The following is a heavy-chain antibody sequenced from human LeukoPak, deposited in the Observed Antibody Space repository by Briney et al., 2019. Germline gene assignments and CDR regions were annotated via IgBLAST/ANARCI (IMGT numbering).Heavy chain of an antibody. CDR3: AKGVARFGYGALLDY. J-gene: IGHJ4*02. D-gene: IGHD4/OR15-4a*01. Sequence: GGSLRLSCAASGFTFSTYYMNWVRQAPGKGLEWVSSISSSSTYIYYADSVKGRFTISRDNSKNTQYLQMKSLRAEDTAVYYCAKGVARFGYGALLDYWGQGTLVTVSS. CDR2: ISSSSTYI. CDR1: GFTFSTYY. V-gene: IGHV3-21*01.